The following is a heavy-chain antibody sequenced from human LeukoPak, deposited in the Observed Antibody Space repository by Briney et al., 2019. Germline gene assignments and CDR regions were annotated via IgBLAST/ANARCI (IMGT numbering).Heavy chain of an antibody. J-gene: IGHJ5*02. CDR2: ISSSSSYI. V-gene: IGHV3-21*01. D-gene: IGHD3-10*01. Sequence: GGSLRLSCAASGLTFSSYSMSWVRQAPGKGLEWVSSISSSSSYIYYADSVKGRFTISRDNAKNSLYLQMNSLRAEDTAVYYCARDILWFGELYGRFHNWFDPWGQGTLVTVSS. CDR1: GLTFSSYS. CDR3: ARDILWFGELYGRFHNWFDP.